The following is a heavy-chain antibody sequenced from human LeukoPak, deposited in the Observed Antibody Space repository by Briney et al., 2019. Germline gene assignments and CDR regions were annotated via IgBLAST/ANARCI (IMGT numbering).Heavy chain of an antibody. J-gene: IGHJ6*03. Sequence: SVKVSCKASGGTFSSYAISRVRQAPGQGLEWMGGIIPIFGTANYAQKFQGRVTITTDESTSTAYMELSSLRSEDTAVYYCARVAGTLYGDYAYYYYYMDVWGKGTTVTVSS. CDR3: ARVAGTLYGDYAYYYYYMDV. CDR1: GGTFSSYA. CDR2: IIPIFGTA. D-gene: IGHD4-17*01. V-gene: IGHV1-69*05.